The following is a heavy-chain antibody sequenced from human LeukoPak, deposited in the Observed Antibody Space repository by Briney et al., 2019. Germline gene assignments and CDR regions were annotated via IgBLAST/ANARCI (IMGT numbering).Heavy chain of an antibody. CDR1: GGSVSSGSYY. J-gene: IGHJ5*02. V-gene: IGHV4-61*01. D-gene: IGHD3-16*01. CDR2: IYYSGST. CDR3: ARHRPGERRFDP. Sequence: SETLSLTCTVSGGSVSSGSYYWNWIRQPPGKGLEWIGYIYYSGSTTYNPSLKSRVTMAVDRSKNQLSLKVSSVTAADTAMYYCARHRPGERRFDPWGQGALVIVSS.